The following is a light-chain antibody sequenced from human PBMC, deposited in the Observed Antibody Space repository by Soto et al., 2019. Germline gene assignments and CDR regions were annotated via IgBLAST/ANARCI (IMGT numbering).Light chain of an antibody. J-gene: IGKJ5*01. V-gene: IGKV3-15*01. CDR3: QQRSNWPIT. CDR1: ESVSSN. Sequence: EVVMTQSPATLSVSPGERATLSCRASESVSSNLAWYQQRPGQAPRLVIYGASTRATGIPARFSGGGSGTEFTLTISSLQSEDFAVYYCQQRSNWPITFGQGTRLEI. CDR2: GAS.